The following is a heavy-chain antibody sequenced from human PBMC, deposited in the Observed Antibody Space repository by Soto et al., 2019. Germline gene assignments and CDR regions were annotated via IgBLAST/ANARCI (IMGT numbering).Heavy chain of an antibody. Sequence: PSETLSLTCTVSGGSISSSSYYWGWIRQHPGKGLEWIGSIYYSGSTYYNPSLKSRVTISVDTSKNQFFLKLSSVTAADTAVYYCARRRGSYYYYYYYGMDVWGQGTTVTVSS. CDR1: GGSISSSSYY. CDR2: IYYSGST. V-gene: IGHV4-39*01. J-gene: IGHJ6*02. CDR3: ARRRGSYYYYYYYGMDV. D-gene: IGHD1-26*01.